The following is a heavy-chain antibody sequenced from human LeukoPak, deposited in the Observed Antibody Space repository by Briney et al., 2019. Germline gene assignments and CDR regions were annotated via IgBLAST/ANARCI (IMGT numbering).Heavy chain of an antibody. J-gene: IGHJ4*02. CDR2: ICGGGGST. D-gene: IGHD2-21*01. CDR1: GFTFSSYA. Sequence: GGSLRLSCAASGFTFSSYAMSWVRQAPGKGLECVSDICGGGGSTYYADSVKGRFTISRDNSKNTLYLQMISLRAEDTAVYYCAKLWGAPPRGIAYYFDYWGQGTLVTVSS. CDR3: AKLWGAPPRGIAYYFDY. V-gene: IGHV3-23*01.